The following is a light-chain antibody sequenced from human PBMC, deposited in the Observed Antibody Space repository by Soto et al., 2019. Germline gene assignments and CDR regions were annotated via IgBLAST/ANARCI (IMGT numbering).Light chain of an antibody. CDR2: DAY. V-gene: IGKV3-15*01. CDR1: QGVGST. CDR3: QHYKTWPLA. J-gene: IGKJ4*01. Sequence: EIVMTQSPATLSVSPGERVTISCRASQGVGSTLAWYRQQPGQAPRLLIYDAYIRATGVPARFSGSGSGTEFTLTISSLQSEDFAVYYCQHYKTWPLAFGGGTKVDIK.